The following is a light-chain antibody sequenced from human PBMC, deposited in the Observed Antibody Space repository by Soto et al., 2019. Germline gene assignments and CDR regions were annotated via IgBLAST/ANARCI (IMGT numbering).Light chain of an antibody. J-gene: IGKJ5*01. CDR1: QTVTSRY. V-gene: IGKV3-20*01. Sequence: EIVLTQSPCTLSLSPGERATLSCRASQTVTSRYLAWYQQRPGQAPRLLIYGASSTATGIPDRFSGSGSGTEFTLTISNLQSEDFAVYFCQQYHNWPPITFGQGTRLEIK. CDR2: GAS. CDR3: QQYHNWPPIT.